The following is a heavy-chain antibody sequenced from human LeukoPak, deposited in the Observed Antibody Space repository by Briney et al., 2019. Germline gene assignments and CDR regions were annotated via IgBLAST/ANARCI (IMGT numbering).Heavy chain of an antibody. J-gene: IGHJ3*02. Sequence: GGSLRLSCAASGFTFSSYSMNWVRQAPGKGLEWVSSISSSSSYIYYADSVKGRFTVSRDNAKNSLYLQMNSLRAEDTAVYYCARGRSGYDFWSGYVEEAAFDIWGQGTMVTVSS. D-gene: IGHD3-3*01. CDR1: GFTFSSYS. V-gene: IGHV3-21*01. CDR2: ISSSSSYI. CDR3: ARGRSGYDFWSGYVEEAAFDI.